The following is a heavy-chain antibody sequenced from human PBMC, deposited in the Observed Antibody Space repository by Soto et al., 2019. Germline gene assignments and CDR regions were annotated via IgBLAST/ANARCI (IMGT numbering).Heavy chain of an antibody. Sequence: SGTLSLTCSVSGDSISTVDYFWAWIRQPPGQALEYIGYIYKSTTTYYNPSFESRVAISLDTSKSQFSLTVTSVTAADTAVYFCAXGRYCLTGRCFPNWFDSWGQGTLVTVSS. CDR2: IYKSTTT. V-gene: IGHV4-30-4*01. CDR1: GDSISTVDYF. D-gene: IGHD2-15*01. J-gene: IGHJ5*01. CDR3: AXGRYCLTGRCFPNWFDS.